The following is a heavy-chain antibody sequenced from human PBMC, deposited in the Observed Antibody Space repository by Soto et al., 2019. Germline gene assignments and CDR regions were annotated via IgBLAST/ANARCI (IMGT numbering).Heavy chain of an antibody. CDR1: GSSFTSYW. Sequence: GESLKISCKGSGSSFTSYWISWVRQMPGKGPEWMGRIDPSDSYTNYSPSLQGHVTISADKSISTAYLQWSSLKASDTAMNYRASSPPIGYGSDGSCFVIWFDPWGQGTLVTVSS. V-gene: IGHV5-10-1*01. CDR3: ASSPPIGYGSDGSCFVIWFDP. J-gene: IGHJ5*02. CDR2: IDPSDSYT. D-gene: IGHD2-15*01.